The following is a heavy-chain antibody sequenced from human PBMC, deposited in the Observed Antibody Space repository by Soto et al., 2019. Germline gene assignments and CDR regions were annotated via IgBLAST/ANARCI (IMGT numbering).Heavy chain of an antibody. Sequence: EVQLLESGGGLVQPGVSLRLSCVASGFAFSLYAMSWVRQAPGKGLEWVSAISGGGITTYYAESVKGRFTISRDSSKNTLYLQMNSLRGEDTAVYYCAKDRGGSLGFGMDVWGQGTTVSVSS. CDR2: ISGGGITT. CDR3: AKDRGGSLGFGMDV. CDR1: GFAFSLYA. V-gene: IGHV3-23*01. D-gene: IGHD3-16*01. J-gene: IGHJ6*02.